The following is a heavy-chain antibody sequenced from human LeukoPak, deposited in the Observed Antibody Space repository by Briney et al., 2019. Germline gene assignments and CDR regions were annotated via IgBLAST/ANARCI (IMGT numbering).Heavy chain of an antibody. Sequence: SETLSLTCTVSGGSVSGYYWSWIRQPPGKGLEWIAYIYYNGISNYNPSLKSRVIISVGTSKNQFSLKVTSVTPADTAVYYCARDRGPLYYFDYWGQGALVTVSS. CDR2: IYYNGIS. J-gene: IGHJ4*02. D-gene: IGHD3-10*01. CDR1: GGSVSGYY. V-gene: IGHV4-59*02. CDR3: ARDRGPLYYFDY.